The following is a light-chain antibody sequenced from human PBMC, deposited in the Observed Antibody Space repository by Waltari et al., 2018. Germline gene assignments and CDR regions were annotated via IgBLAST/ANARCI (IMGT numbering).Light chain of an antibody. Sequence: DIHVTPSPSSLSASVRDSVTITCRASQGVGNSFVWYQQKPGKAPKLLVYATSRLKSRVPSRFTGSGSGTDYTLTINSLQPEDFATYFCQHHYSIPGGFGPGSKVEFK. CDR3: QHHYSIPGG. V-gene: IGKV1-NL1*01. CDR1: QGVGNS. J-gene: IGKJ1*01. CDR2: ATS.